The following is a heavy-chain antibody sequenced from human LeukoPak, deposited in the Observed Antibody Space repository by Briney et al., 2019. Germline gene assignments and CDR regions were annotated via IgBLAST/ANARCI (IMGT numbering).Heavy chain of an antibody. Sequence: SETLSLTCTVSGDSISSYYWSWIRQPPEKGLEWIGYIYTSGGTNYIPSLKGRVTISIDTSKNQFSLKLSSVTAADSAVYYCARLTRLSTSPDRYYLDYWGQGTLVTVSS. V-gene: IGHV4-4*09. J-gene: IGHJ4*02. CDR3: ARLTRLSTSPDRYYLDY. D-gene: IGHD6-6*01. CDR2: IYTSGGT. CDR1: GDSISSYY.